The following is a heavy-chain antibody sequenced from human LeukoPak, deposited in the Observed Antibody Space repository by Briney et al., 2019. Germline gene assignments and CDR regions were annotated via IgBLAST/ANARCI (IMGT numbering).Heavy chain of an antibody. CDR1: GFIIDDYV. V-gene: IGHV3-9*01. CDR3: AKDVDGSGSSFDY. Sequence: GGSLRLSCATSGFIIDDYVMHWVRLVPGKGLEWVSRISWNSVSESYADSVRGRFTISRDNAENSLHLQMESLRPEDTALYFCAKDVDGSGSSFDYWGQGTLVIVS. CDR2: ISWNSVSE. D-gene: IGHD3-10*01. J-gene: IGHJ4*02.